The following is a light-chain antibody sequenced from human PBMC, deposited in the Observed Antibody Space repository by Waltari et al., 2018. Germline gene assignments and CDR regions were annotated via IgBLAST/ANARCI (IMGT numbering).Light chain of an antibody. CDR1: ALPTKY. Sequence: SYELTQPPPVSVSPGQTARITCFGDALPTKYAYWYQQKSGQAPVLVIYEDRNRPSGIPETCSGSSSGTMATLTISGAQVEDEADYYCCSTDSSGNQGVFGGGTKLTVL. CDR3: CSTDSSGNQGV. V-gene: IGLV3-10*01. J-gene: IGLJ3*02. CDR2: EDR.